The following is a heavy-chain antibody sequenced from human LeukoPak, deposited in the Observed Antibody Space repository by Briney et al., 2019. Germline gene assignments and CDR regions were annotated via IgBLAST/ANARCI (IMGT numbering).Heavy chain of an antibody. CDR1: GDSISSSSYY. Sequence: KPSETLSLTCTVSGDSISSSSYYWGWIRQPPGKGLEWIETIYYSGSTYYNPSLKSRVTISVDTSKNQFSLNLNSVTAADTAVYFCARDEGSAYPFDYWGQGTLVTVSS. D-gene: IGHD3-22*01. V-gene: IGHV4-39*07. J-gene: IGHJ4*02. CDR3: ARDEGSAYPFDY. CDR2: IYYSGST.